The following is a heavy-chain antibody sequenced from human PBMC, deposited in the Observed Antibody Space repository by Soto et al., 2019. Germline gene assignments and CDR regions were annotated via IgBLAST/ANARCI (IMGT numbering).Heavy chain of an antibody. V-gene: IGHV3-23*01. J-gene: IGHJ6*02. Sequence: GGSLRLSCAASGFTFSSYAMSWVRQAPGKGLEWVSAISGSGGSTYYADSVKGRFTTSRDNSKNTLYLQMNSLRAEDTAVYYCAKALNYDFWSGYWRHYYYYGMDVWGQGTTVTVSS. CDR1: GFTFSSYA. CDR3: AKALNYDFWSGYWRHYYYYGMDV. CDR2: ISGSGGST. D-gene: IGHD3-3*01.